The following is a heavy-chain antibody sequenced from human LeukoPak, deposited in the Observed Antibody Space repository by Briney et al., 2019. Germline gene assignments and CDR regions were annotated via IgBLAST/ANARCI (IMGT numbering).Heavy chain of an antibody. J-gene: IGHJ4*02. CDR2: IKQDGSQK. V-gene: IGHV3-7*01. Sequence: PGESLRLSCAASGFTLSTYWMSWVRQAPGKGLEWVANIKQDGSQKYYVDSVKGRFTISRDNAKNSLYLQMNSLRAEDTAVYYCARETPDSSGWDWGQGTLVTVSS. D-gene: IGHD6-19*01. CDR3: ARETPDSSGWD. CDR1: GFTLSTYW.